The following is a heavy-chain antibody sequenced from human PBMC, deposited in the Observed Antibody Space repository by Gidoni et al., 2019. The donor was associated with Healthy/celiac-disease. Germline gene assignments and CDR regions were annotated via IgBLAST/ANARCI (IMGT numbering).Heavy chain of an antibody. CDR1: GFTFSDYY. CDR2: ISSSSSYT. CDR3: ARSEDGYKWDY. Sequence: QVQLVESGGGLVKPGGSLRLSCAASGFTFSDYYMSWIRQAPGKGLEWVSYISSSSSYTNYADSVKGRFIISRDNAKNSLYLQMNSLRAEDTAVYYCARSEDGYKWDYWGQGTLVTVSS. J-gene: IGHJ4*02. D-gene: IGHD5-12*01. V-gene: IGHV3-11*06.